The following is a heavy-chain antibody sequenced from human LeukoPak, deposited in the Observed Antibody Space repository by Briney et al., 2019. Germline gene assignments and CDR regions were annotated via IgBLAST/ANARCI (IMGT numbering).Heavy chain of an antibody. J-gene: IGHJ4*02. Sequence: PGGSLRLSCSASGFTFTAYTMNWVRQAPGKGPEWVSYIDYGGSVTHYADSVEGRFTISRDNAENSLYLQMNILRVEDTAVYYCTRDLEYWSQGVQVTVSS. V-gene: IGHV3-48*01. CDR1: GFTFTAYT. CDR2: IDYGGSVT. CDR3: TRDLEY.